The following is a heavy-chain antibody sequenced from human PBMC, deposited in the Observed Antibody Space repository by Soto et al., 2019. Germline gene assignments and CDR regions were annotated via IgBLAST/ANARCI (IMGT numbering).Heavy chain of an antibody. CDR3: TRDVSSRYFDL. D-gene: IGHD6-6*01. Sequence: QVQLVESGGGVVQPGRSLRLSCAASGFTFRNYGMHWVRQAPGKGLEWVAVIWYDGSNTYYADSVKGRFTISRDNSKNTLHLQMNTLRAEDTDVYYCTRDVSSRYFDLWGRGSLVTVSS. V-gene: IGHV3-33*01. J-gene: IGHJ2*01. CDR1: GFTFRNYG. CDR2: IWYDGSNT.